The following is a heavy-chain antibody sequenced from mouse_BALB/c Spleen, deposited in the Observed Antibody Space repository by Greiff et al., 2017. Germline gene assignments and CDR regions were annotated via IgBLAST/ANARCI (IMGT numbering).Heavy chain of an antibody. J-gene: IGHJ2*01. CDR1: GYTFTSYW. V-gene: IGHV1-87*01. CDR3: AALLRKGGYFDY. D-gene: IGHD1-1*01. Sequence: QVQLKESGAELARPGASVKLSCKASGYTFTSYWMQWVKQRPGQGLEWIGAIYPGDGDTRYTQKFKGKATLTADKSSSTAYMQLSSLASEDSAVYYCAALLRKGGYFDYWGQGTTLTVSS. CDR2: IYPGDGDT.